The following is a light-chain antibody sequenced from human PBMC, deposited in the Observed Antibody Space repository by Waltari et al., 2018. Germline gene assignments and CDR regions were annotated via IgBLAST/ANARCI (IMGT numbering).Light chain of an antibody. CDR2: KNN. CDR3: AAWDDSLSGRV. J-gene: IGLJ3*02. V-gene: IGLV1-47*01. Sequence: QSVLTQPPSAPGTPGQGAIISCSGSNPNIGSHNLSCYQHLPGTAPKLLIYKNNQRPSGVPERFSGSKSGTSASLAISGLRSEDEADYYCAAWDDSLSGRVFGGGTKLTVL. CDR1: NPNIGSHN.